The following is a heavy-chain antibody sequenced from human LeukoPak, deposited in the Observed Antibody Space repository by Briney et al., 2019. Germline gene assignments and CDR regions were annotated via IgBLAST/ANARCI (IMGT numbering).Heavy chain of an antibody. CDR2: INPNSGGT. D-gene: IGHD5-24*01. V-gene: IGHV1-2*02. CDR1: GYTFINYG. J-gene: IGHJ3*02. Sequence: ASVKVSCKASGYTFINYGISWVRQAPGQGLEWMGWINPNSGGTNYAQKFQGRVTMTRDTTISTAHMELSRLTSDDTAVYYCARDRGGYTKNAFDIWGQGTMVTVSS. CDR3: ARDRGGYTKNAFDI.